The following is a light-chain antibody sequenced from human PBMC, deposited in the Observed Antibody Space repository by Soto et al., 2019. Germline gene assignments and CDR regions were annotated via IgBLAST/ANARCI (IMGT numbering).Light chain of an antibody. CDR2: DVS. CDR1: SSDVGAYNY. CDR3: SSYTSSSTYVV. J-gene: IGLJ2*01. Sequence: QSALTQPASVSGSPGQSITISCTGTSSDVGAYNYVSWYQQHPGKAPKVMIYDVSNRPSGVSNRFSGSKSGNTASLTISGLQTEDDADYYCSSYTSSSTYVVFGGGTKLTVL. V-gene: IGLV2-14*01.